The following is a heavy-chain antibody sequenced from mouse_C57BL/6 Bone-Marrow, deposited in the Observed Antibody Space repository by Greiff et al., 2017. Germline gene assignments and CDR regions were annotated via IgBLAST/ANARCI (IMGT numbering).Heavy chain of an antibody. CDR1: GYTFTSYW. D-gene: IGHD1-1*01. V-gene: IGHV1-74*01. CDR2: IHPSDSDT. J-gene: IGHJ2*01. CDR3: TILHYYGSSADY. Sequence: VQLQQPGAELVKPGASVKVSCKASGYTFTSYWMHWVKQRPGQGLEWIGRIHPSDSDTNYNQKFKGKATLTVDTSSRTAYMQRSSLTSEDAAVYYLTILHYYGSSADYWGQGTTLTVSS.